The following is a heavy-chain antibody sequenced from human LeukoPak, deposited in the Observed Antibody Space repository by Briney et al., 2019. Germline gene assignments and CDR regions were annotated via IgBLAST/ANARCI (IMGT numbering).Heavy chain of an antibody. CDR2: ISSNGGST. CDR1: GFTFSSYA. CDR3: ARAYSSSWYKPLDY. J-gene: IGHJ4*02. Sequence: GGSLRLSCAASGFTFSSYAMHWVRQAPGKGLEYVSAISSNGGSTYYANSVKGRFTISRDNSKNTLYLQMGSLRAEHMAVYYCARAYSSSWYKPLDYWGQGTLVTVSS. D-gene: IGHD6-13*01. V-gene: IGHV3-64*01.